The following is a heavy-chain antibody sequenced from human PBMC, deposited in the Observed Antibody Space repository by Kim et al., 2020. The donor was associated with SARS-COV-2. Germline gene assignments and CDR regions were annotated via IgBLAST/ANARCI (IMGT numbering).Heavy chain of an antibody. V-gene: IGHV3-48*03. Sequence: SSTGKRIYYADSVKGRFSISRDNAKNSLHLQMDSLRAEDTAIYYCAGRLDYWGQGILVTVSS. CDR3: AGRLDY. J-gene: IGHJ4*02. D-gene: IGHD1-26*01. CDR2: SSTGKRI.